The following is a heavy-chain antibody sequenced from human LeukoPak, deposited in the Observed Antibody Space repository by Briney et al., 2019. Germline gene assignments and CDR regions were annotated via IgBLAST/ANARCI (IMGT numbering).Heavy chain of an antibody. CDR1: GGTFSSYA. CDR2: IIPIFGTA. D-gene: IGHD2/OR15-2a*01. CDR3: ASVVTTTISSTPFDY. Sequence: SVKVSCKASGGTFSSYAISWVRQAPGQGLEWMGGIIPIFGTANYAQKFQGRVTITADESTSTAYMGLSSLRSEDTAVYYCASVVTTTISSTPFDYWGQGTLVTVSS. V-gene: IGHV1-69*01. J-gene: IGHJ4*02.